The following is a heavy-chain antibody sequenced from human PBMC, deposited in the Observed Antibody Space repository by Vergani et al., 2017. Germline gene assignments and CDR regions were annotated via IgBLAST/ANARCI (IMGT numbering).Heavy chain of an antibody. D-gene: IGHD5-24*01. CDR2: INTNTGKP. CDR3: ARTKSIDGYNSPYYYYGMDV. CDR1: GYTFTSYA. V-gene: IGHV7-4-1*02. Sequence: QVQLVQSGSELKKPGASVKVSCKASGYTFTSYAMNWVRQAPGQGLEWMGWINTNTGKPTYAQGFTGRFVVSLDTSVSTAYLQISSLKAEDTAVYYCARTKSIDGYNSPYYYYGMDVWSQGTTVTFSS. J-gene: IGHJ6*02.